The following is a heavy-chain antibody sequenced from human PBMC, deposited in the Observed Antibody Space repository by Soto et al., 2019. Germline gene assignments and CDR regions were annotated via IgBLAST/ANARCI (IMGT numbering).Heavy chain of an antibody. CDR3: ARDRTYCSGGSCYDLVDY. CDR2: ISSSSSYI. D-gene: IGHD2-15*01. Sequence: GGSLRLSCAASGFTFSSYSMNWVRQAPGKGLEWVSSISSSSSYIYYADSVKGRFTISRDNAKNSLYLQMNSLRAEDTAVYYCARDRTYCSGGSCYDLVDYWGQGTLVTVSS. J-gene: IGHJ4*02. CDR1: GFTFSSYS. V-gene: IGHV3-21*01.